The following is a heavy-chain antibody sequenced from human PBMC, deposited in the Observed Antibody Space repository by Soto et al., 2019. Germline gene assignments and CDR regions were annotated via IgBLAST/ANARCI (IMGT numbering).Heavy chain of an antibody. CDR3: AHYGGNRCSGGSCSVGWFDP. V-gene: IGHV2-5*01. D-gene: IGHD2-15*01. J-gene: IGHJ5*02. CDR1: GFSLSTSGVG. CDR2: IYWNDDK. Sequence: QITLKESGPTLVKPTQTLTLTCTFSGFSLSTSGVGVGWIRQPPGKALEWLALIYWNDDKRYSPSLKSRLTITKDTSKNQVVLTMTNMDPVDTATYYCAHYGGNRCSGGSCSVGWFDPWGQGTLVTVSS.